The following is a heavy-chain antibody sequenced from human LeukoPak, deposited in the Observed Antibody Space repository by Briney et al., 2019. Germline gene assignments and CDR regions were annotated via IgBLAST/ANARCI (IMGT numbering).Heavy chain of an antibody. CDR1: GGSISSSSYY. Sequence: SETLSLTCTVSGGSISSSSYYWGWIRQPPGKGLEWIGSIYYSGSTYYNPSLKSRVTISVDTSKNQFSLKLSSVTAADTAVYYCARDRGVPYYYYGMDVWGQGTTVTVSS. CDR2: IYYSGST. CDR3: ARDRGVPYYYYGMDV. J-gene: IGHJ6*02. V-gene: IGHV4-39*07. D-gene: IGHD3-10*01.